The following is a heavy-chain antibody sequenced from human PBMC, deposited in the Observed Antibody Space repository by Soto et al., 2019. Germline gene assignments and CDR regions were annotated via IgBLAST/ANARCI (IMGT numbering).Heavy chain of an antibody. CDR2: IYPCDSDT. Sequence: GESLKISCNGSGYSFTSYWIGWVRQIPGKGVEWMGIIYPCDSDTSYSPSFQGQVTISADKTISTAYLQWSSLKASDTAMYYCWRHGVDCGGDCYSDSYYYYGMDVWGQGTTVTVSS. V-gene: IGHV5-51*01. D-gene: IGHD2-21*02. CDR3: WRHGVDCGGDCYSDSYYYYGMDV. CDR1: GYSFTSYW. J-gene: IGHJ6*02.